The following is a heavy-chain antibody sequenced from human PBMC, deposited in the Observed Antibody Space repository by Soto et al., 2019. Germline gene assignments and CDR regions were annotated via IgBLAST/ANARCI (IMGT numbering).Heavy chain of an antibody. CDR2: MNPTGGST. J-gene: IGHJ5*02. CDR1: GHTFTSYY. D-gene: IGHD6-19*01. CDR3: AREKIPVAGAFFNWFDP. V-gene: IGHV1-46*03. Sequence: QVQLVQSGAEVKKPGASAKVSCKASGHTFTSYYIHWVRQAPGQGLEWMGIMNPTGGSTTYAQKFQGRVTLTRDTASSTVYMELNSLRSEDTAVYYCAREKIPVAGAFFNWFDPWGQGTLVTVSS.